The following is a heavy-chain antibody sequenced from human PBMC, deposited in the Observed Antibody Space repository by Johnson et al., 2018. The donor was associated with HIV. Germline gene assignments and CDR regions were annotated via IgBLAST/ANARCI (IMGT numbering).Heavy chain of an antibody. D-gene: IGHD6-19*01. CDR1: GFTVSSNY. CDR3: RAAKDSQTHFSIAVVDYLDAFDI. J-gene: IGHJ3*02. Sequence: VQLVESGGGLVQPGGSLRLSCAASGFTVSSNYMSWVRQAPGKGLEWVSVIYSGGSTYYADSVTGRFTISRENSKNTLYLQMNSLRAEDTAVYYCRAAKDSQTHFSIAVVDYLDAFDIWGQGTMVTVSS. V-gene: IGHV3-66*02. CDR2: IYSGGST.